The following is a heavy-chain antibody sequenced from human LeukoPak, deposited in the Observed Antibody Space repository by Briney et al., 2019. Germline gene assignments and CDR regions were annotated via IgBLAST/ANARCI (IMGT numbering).Heavy chain of an antibody. D-gene: IGHD3-10*01. Sequence: SETLSLTCTVSGYSISSGYYWGWIRQPPGKGLEWIGSIYHSGSTYYNPSLKSRVTISVDTSKNQLSLKLNSVTAADTAVYYCARDNNYYGSGSYHDYWGQGTLVTVSS. J-gene: IGHJ4*02. CDR3: ARDNNYYGSGSYHDY. CDR1: GYSISSGYY. CDR2: IYHSGST. V-gene: IGHV4-38-2*02.